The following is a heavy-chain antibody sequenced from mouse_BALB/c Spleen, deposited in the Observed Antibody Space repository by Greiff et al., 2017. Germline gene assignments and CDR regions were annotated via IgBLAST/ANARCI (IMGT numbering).Heavy chain of an antibody. D-gene: IGHD2-14*01. J-gene: IGHJ4*01. CDR3: ARYYRYDSGYAMDY. CDR2: ISSGGSYT. V-gene: IGHV5-6*01. Sequence: DVHLVESGGDLVKPGGSLKLSCAASGFTFSSYGMSWVRQTPDKRLEWVATISSGGSYTYYPDSVKGRFTISRDNAKNTLYLQMSSLKSEDTAMYYCARYYRYDSGYAMDYWGQGTSVTVSS. CDR1: GFTFSSYG.